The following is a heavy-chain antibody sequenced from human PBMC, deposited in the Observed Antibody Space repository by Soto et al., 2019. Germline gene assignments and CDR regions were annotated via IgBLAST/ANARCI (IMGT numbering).Heavy chain of an antibody. CDR3: AGDKDNTYEF. Sequence: QVQLVQSGAELKKPGSSMKVSCKTSGGSFNSFSFTWVRQAPGQGLGWVGRIIPVLGLTAYAQKFQGRIAMSGDKATRTAYMEVSGVTSEETAVYYWAGDKDNTYEFWGQGTLVTVSS. CDR2: IIPVLGLT. D-gene: IGHD3-3*01. V-gene: IGHV1-69*08. CDR1: GGSFNSFS. J-gene: IGHJ4*02.